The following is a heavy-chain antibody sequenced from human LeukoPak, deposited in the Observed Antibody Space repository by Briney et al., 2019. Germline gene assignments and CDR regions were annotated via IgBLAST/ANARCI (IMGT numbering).Heavy chain of an antibody. CDR1: GFTFSSYA. J-gene: IGHJ6*02. V-gene: IGHV3-23*01. CDR3: AKDRRPLVQSLPRMDV. D-gene: IGHD2-2*01. Sequence: GGSLRLSCAASGFTFSSYAMSWVRQAPGKGLEWVSAISGSGGSTYYADPVKGRFTISRDNSKNTLYLQMNSLRAEDTAVYYCAKDRRPLVQSLPRMDVWGQGTTVTVSS. CDR2: ISGSGGST.